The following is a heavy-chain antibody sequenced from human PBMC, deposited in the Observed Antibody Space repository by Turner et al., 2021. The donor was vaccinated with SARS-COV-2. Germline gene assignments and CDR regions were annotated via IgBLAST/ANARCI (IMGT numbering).Heavy chain of an antibody. D-gene: IGHD7-27*01. V-gene: IGHV4-34*01. J-gene: IGHJ4*02. CDR3: ARGDWGDYVDY. CDR1: GGSFSGYY. Sequence: QVRLQQWGSERFQPAVPLSLTCAVYGGSFSGYYWTWTRQPPGKGLEWIGEINHSGSTNYNPSLKSRVTISVDTSKNQLSLKLSSVTAADTAGYYCARGDWGDYVDYWGQGTLVTVSS. CDR2: INHSGST.